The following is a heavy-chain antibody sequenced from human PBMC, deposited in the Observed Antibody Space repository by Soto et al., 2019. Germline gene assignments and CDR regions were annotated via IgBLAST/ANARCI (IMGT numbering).Heavy chain of an antibody. CDR1: GYTFTTYE. Sequence: QVQLVQSGAEVKKPGASVKVSCKSAGYTFTTYEINWVRQVPGQGLEWMGWMSPSSGNTGYVDQFRGRVTMTSNTSMTTAHMELSSLRSDDTAVYYCARVGGQLFGDHGMDVWGQGTTVTVSS. J-gene: IGHJ6*02. V-gene: IGHV1-8*01. CDR3: ARVGGQLFGDHGMDV. D-gene: IGHD3-10*01. CDR2: MSPSSGNT.